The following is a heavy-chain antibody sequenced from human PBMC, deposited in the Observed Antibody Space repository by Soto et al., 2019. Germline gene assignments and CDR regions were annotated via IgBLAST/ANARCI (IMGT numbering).Heavy chain of an antibody. D-gene: IGHD6-6*01. J-gene: IGHJ4*02. CDR3: ARGDTGIAARPDY. CDR1: GFTFSIYG. V-gene: IGHV3-33*01. CDR2: IWYDGTNK. Sequence: QVQLVESGGGVVQPGRSLRLSCAASGFTFSIYGMHWVRQAPGKGLEWVAVIWYDGTNKYYADSVKGRFTISRDNSKNTLYLQMNSLRAEDTAVYFCARGDTGIAARPDYWGQGTLVTVSP.